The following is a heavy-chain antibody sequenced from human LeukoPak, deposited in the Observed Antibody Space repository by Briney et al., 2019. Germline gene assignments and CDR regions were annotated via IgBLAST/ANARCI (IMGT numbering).Heavy chain of an antibody. J-gene: IGHJ3*02. CDR1: GFTFSSYG. CDR2: IWYDGSNK. V-gene: IGHV3-33*01. Sequence: PGRSLRLSCAASGFTFSSYGMHWVRQAPGKGLEWVAVIWYDGSNKYYVDSVKGRFTISRDNSKNTVNLQMNSLRDEDTAVYYCARYSSNTVTTGAFDIWGQGTMVTVSS. CDR3: ARYSSNTVTTGAFDI. D-gene: IGHD1-14*01.